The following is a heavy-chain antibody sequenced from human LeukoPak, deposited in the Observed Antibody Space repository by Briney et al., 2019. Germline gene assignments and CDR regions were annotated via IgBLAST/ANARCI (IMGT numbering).Heavy chain of an antibody. J-gene: IGHJ5*02. Sequence: ASVKVSCKASGYTFSTSGITWVRQAPGQGLEWMGWISAYNGNTNYAQKLQGRVTMTTDTSTSTAYMELRSLRSDDTAVYYCARDGLAAAGSSSNWFDPWGQGTLVTVSS. CDR3: ARDGLAAAGSSSNWFDP. CDR1: GYTFSTSG. D-gene: IGHD6-13*01. CDR2: ISAYNGNT. V-gene: IGHV1-18*01.